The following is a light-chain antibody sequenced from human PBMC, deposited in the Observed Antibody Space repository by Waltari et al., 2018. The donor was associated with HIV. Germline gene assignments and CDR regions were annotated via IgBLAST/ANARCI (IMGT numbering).Light chain of an antibody. CDR2: SAS. Sequence: DIQMTQSPSPLSASVGDRITITCRASQNIGDYVNWYQQTPANAPKLLVYSASSLQSGVPSRFSGSGSGTYFTLTISNLQPEDFRICYCQQTYSTQLFTFGPGTEVDMK. J-gene: IGKJ3*01. CDR1: QNIGDY. CDR3: QQTYSTQLFT. V-gene: IGKV1-39*01.